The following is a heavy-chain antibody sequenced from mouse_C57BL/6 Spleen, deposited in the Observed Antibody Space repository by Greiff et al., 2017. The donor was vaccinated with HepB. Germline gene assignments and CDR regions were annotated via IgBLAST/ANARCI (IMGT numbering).Heavy chain of an antibody. V-gene: IGHV5-9-1*02. CDR1: GFTFSSYA. D-gene: IGHD1-2*01. Sequence: EVKLVESGEGLVKPGGSLKLSCAASGFTFSSYAMSWVRQTPEKRLEWVAYISSGGDYIYYADTVKGRFTISRDNARNTLYLQMSSLKSEDTAMYYCTRDGDYDGYYFDYWGQGTTLTVSS. J-gene: IGHJ2*01. CDR3: TRDGDYDGYYFDY. CDR2: ISSGGDYI.